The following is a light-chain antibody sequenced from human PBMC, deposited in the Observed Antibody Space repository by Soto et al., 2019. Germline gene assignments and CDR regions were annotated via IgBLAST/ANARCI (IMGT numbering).Light chain of an antibody. CDR2: GAS. J-gene: IGKJ4*01. CDR3: QHYGSSLA. Sequence: VVLTQSPATLSLSPGDRATLSCRASRHVYINALGWYQQKPGRTPTLLIYGASTRATDIPDRFSATGSGTDFSLTISGVEPEDSAVYYCQHYGSSLAFGGGTKVEIK. V-gene: IGKV3-20*01. CDR1: RHVYINA.